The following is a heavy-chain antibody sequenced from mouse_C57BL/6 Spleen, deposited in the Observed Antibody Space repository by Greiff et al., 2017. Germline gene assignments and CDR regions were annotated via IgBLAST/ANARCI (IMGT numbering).Heavy chain of an antibody. V-gene: IGHV1-55*01. Sequence: QVQLQQPGAELVKPGASVKMPCKASGYTFTSYWITWVKQRPGQGLEWIGDIYPGSGSTNYNEKFKSKATLTVDTSSSTAYMQLSSLTSEDSAVYYCARGYGYDPYYAMDYWGQGTSVTVSS. CDR1: GYTFTSYW. CDR3: ARGYGYDPYYAMDY. J-gene: IGHJ4*01. CDR2: IYPGSGST. D-gene: IGHD2-2*01.